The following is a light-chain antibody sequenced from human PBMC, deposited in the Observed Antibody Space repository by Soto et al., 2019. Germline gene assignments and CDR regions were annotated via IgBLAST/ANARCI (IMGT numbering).Light chain of an antibody. Sequence: EIVLTQSPGTLSLSPGERATLSCRASQSVSSSYLAWYQQKPGQAPRLLIYGASSRATGIPDRFSGSGSGTDFTLTISRLVPEDFAVYYCQQYGSSPTFGPGTKVDIK. V-gene: IGKV3-20*01. CDR1: QSVSSSY. J-gene: IGKJ3*01. CDR2: GAS. CDR3: QQYGSSPT.